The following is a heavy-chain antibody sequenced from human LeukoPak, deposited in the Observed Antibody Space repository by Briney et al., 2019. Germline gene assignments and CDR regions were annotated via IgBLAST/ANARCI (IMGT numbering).Heavy chain of an antibody. CDR3: ARGRGLPGPLDY. CDR1: GFTFSSYS. D-gene: IGHD3-10*01. CDR2: ISSSSSHI. V-gene: IGHV3-21*01. J-gene: IGHJ4*02. Sequence: PGGSLRLSCAASGFTFSSYSMNWVRQAPGKGLEWVSSISSSSSHIYYADSVKGRFAISRDNAKNSLYLQMNSLRAEDTAVYYCARGRGLPGPLDYWGQGTPVTVSS.